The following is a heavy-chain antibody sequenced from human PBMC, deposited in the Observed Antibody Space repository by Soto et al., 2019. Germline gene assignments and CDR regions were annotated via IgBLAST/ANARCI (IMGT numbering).Heavy chain of an antibody. CDR3: AGGGYYDSSGYYPLDY. D-gene: IGHD3-22*01. Sequence: QVQLQESGPGLVKPSQTLSLTCTVSGGSISSGGYYWSWIRQHPGKGLEWIGYIYYSGSTYYNPSLKSRVTISVDTSKNQFSLKLSSVTAAATAVYYCAGGGYYDSSGYYPLDYWGQGTLVTVSS. CDR2: IYYSGST. V-gene: IGHV4-31*03. CDR1: GGSISSGGYY. J-gene: IGHJ4*02.